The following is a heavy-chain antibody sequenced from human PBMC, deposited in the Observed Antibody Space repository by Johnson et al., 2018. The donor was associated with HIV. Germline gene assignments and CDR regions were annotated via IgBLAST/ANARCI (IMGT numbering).Heavy chain of an antibody. V-gene: IGHV3-20*04. D-gene: IGHD3-22*01. CDR1: GFTFDDYG. J-gene: IGHJ3*02. CDR2: INWDGDST. CDR3: ATSLYYYDSSGFSFDAFDI. Sequence: MLLVESGGGVVRPGGSLRLSCAASGFTFDDYGMSWVRQAPGKGLEWVSLINWDGDSTYYADSVKGRFTISRDNSKNTLYLQMNSLRAEDTAVYYCATSLYYYDSSGFSFDAFDIWGQGTLVTVSS.